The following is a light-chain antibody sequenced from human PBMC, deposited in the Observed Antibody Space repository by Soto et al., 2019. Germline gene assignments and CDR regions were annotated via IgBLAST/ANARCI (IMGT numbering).Light chain of an antibody. CDR2: DAS. Sequence: EIVLTQSPGTLSLSPGERATLSCRASQIVSRDLAWYQQKPGQAPSLLIYDASNRATGIPARFSGSGSGTDFTLTISSLEPEDFAVYYCQHRSNWPPITFGQGTRLEIK. J-gene: IGKJ5*01. CDR1: QIVSRD. V-gene: IGKV3-11*01. CDR3: QHRSNWPPIT.